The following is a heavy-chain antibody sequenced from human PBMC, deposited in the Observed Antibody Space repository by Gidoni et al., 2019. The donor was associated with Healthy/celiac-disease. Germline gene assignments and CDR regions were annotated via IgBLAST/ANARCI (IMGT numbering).Heavy chain of an antibody. J-gene: IGHJ6*02. CDR3: ASQDLDPDGGIYYYGMDV. D-gene: IGHD3-16*01. CDR2: VHAYKGNT. V-gene: IGHV1-18*04. CDR1: GYTFTCYG. Sequence: QVQLEQSRAEVKQPAASLKVSCSASGYTFTCYGSSWVRQAPVQGLEWMGWVHAYKGNTNYAQKLQGRVSKSTDTATSTAYMGLRSLRSDDKAVYYCASQDLDPDGGIYYYGMDVWGQGTTVTVSS.